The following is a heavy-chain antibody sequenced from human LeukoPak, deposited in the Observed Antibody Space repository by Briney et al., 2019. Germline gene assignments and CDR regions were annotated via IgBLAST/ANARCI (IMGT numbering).Heavy chain of an antibody. J-gene: IGHJ6*02. Sequence: GGSLKLSCAASGFTFSGSAMHWVRQASGKGLEWVGRIRSKANSYATAYAASVKGRFTISRDDSKDTAYLQMNSLKTEDTAVYYCTRHVGDPGIAAAGYYYYGMDVWGQGTTVTVSS. CDR2: IRSKANSYAT. V-gene: IGHV3-73*01. CDR1: GFTFSGSA. CDR3: TRHVGDPGIAAAGYYYYGMDV. D-gene: IGHD6-13*01.